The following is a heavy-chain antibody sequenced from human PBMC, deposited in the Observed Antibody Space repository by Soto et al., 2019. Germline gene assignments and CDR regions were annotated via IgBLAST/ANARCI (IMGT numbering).Heavy chain of an antibody. Sequence: QVQLVQSGAEVREPGASVKVSCKASGYSFTSLDINWVRQTTGQGLEWMGWMQPSSGRTGYAQKFQGRVTMTRDTSINTAYMELSSLTSDXXAFYYCARGVTAGVDYWGQGTLVTVSS. CDR1: GYSFTSLD. CDR3: ARGVTAGVDY. CDR2: MQPSSGRT. J-gene: IGHJ4*02. V-gene: IGHV1-8*01. D-gene: IGHD1-26*01.